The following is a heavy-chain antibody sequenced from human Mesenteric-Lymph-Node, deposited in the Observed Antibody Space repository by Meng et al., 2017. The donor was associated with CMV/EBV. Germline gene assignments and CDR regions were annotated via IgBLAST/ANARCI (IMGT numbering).Heavy chain of an antibody. CDR1: GFTFDTYW. V-gene: IGHV3-74*01. CDR3: ARPPSLWDYGTHQPFNL. D-gene: IGHD4/OR15-4a*01. J-gene: IGHJ4*02. CDR2: ISSDGSKI. Sequence: GESLKISCVASGFTFDTYWMQWVRQVPGKGLVWLSHISSDGSKIGYADSVKGRFIISRDNTKNTLYLQMNTLRPEDSAMYYCARPPSLWDYGTHQPFNLWGQGTLVTVSS.